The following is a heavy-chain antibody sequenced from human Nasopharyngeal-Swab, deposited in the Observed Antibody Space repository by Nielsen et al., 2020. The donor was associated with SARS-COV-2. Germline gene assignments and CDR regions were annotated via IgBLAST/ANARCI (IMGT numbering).Heavy chain of an antibody. J-gene: IGHJ6*02. D-gene: IGHD3-3*01. CDR1: GFTFSSYS. Sequence: GGSLRLSCAASGFTFSSYSMNWVRQAPGKGLEWVSSISSSSSYIYYADSVKGRFTISRDNAKNSLYLQMNSLRAEDTAVYYCARVRFLEWLFPLYYYYGMDVWGQGTMVTVSS. CDR3: ARVRFLEWLFPLYYYYGMDV. CDR2: ISSSSSYI. V-gene: IGHV3-21*01.